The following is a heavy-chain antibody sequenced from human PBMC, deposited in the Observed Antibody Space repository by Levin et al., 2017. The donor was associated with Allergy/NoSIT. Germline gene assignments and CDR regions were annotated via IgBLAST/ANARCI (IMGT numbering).Heavy chain of an antibody. CDR1: GYTLTDLS. CDR3: ATDLGGMDIVVAGMDG. CDR2: FDPEDGET. V-gene: IGHV1-24*01. J-gene: IGHJ6*02. D-gene: IGHD2-2*03. Sequence: GGSLRLSCKVSGYTLTDLSMHWVRQAPGKGLEWMGGFDPEDGETIYAQKFQGRVTMPEDTSTNTAFMEVSSLRSEDTAVYYWATDLGGMDIVVAGMDGWGRGTTVTVSS.